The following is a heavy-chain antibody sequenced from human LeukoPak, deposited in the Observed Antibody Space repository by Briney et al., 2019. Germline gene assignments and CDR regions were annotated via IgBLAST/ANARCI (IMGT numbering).Heavy chain of an antibody. Sequence: ASVKVSCKASGYTFTNYYMHWVRQAPGQGLEWVGVINPDGGSTTYAQKFQGRVTMTWDTSTSTVYMDLSSLRSEDTAVYFFARDRSIVGATPYFDYWGQGTLVTVSS. CDR2: INPDGGST. D-gene: IGHD1-26*01. J-gene: IGHJ4*02. CDR1: GYTFTNYY. CDR3: ARDRSIVGATPYFDY. V-gene: IGHV1-46*01.